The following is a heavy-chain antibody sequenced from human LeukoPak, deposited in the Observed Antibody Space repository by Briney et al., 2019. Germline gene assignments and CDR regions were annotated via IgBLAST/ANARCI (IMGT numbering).Heavy chain of an antibody. CDR1: GGTFSSYA. D-gene: IGHD6-13*01. Sequence: SVKVSCEASGGTFSSYAISWVRQAPGQGLEWMGGIIPIFGTANYAQKFQGRVTITADESTSTAYMELSSLRSEDTAVSYCARASIAAGAPWDYWGQGTLVTVSS. J-gene: IGHJ4*02. CDR2: IIPIFGTA. V-gene: IGHV1-69*01. CDR3: ARASIAAGAPWDY.